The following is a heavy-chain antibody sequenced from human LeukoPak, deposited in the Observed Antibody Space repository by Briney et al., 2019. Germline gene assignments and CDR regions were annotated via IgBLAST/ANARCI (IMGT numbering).Heavy chain of an antibody. D-gene: IGHD5-12*01. CDR1: GFTFSTYG. CDR2: IRNDGSNK. V-gene: IGHV3-30*02. Sequence: GGSLRLSCAASGFTFSTYGMHWARQAPGKGLEWVAFIRNDGSNKYYADSVKGRFTISRDKSKNTLYLQMNSLRAEDTALYYCAKDGIEYSGYYVFDYWGQGTLVTVSS. CDR3: AKDGIEYSGYYVFDY. J-gene: IGHJ4*02.